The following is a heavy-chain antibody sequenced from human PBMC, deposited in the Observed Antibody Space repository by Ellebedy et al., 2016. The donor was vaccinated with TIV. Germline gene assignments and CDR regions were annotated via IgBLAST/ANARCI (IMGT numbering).Heavy chain of an antibody. CDR1: GFTFSDYY. CDR3: ARGSGSSSWYTYGLDV. J-gene: IGHJ6*02. Sequence: PGGSLRLSCAGSGFTFSDYYMTWIRQAPGKGLECVSYISSSGTNIYYSDSVRGRFTISRDNADKSLYLQMNSLRVEDTAVYYCARGSGSSSWYTYGLDVWGQGTTVTVSS. CDR2: ISSSGTNI. V-gene: IGHV3-11*04. D-gene: IGHD6-13*01.